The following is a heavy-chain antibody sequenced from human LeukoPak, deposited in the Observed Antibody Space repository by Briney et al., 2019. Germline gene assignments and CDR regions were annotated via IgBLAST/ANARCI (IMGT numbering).Heavy chain of an antibody. CDR3: AREGPGDAIDY. J-gene: IGHJ4*02. D-gene: IGHD4-17*01. CDR1: GFTFRDSY. V-gene: IGHV3-11*04. Sequence: GGSLRLSCVASGFTFRDSYMTWVRQAPGKGLEWVSYIGRGTTPIYYADSVKGRFTISRDEATNSLFLQMNSLRDEDTAVYYCAREGPGDAIDYWGQGALVSVSS. CDR2: IGRGTTPI.